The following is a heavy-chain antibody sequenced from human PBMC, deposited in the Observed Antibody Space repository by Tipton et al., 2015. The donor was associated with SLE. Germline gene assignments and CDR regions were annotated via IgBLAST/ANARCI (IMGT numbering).Heavy chain of an antibody. CDR3: AKDPPGGGGFDY. CDR1: GFTFSSYG. J-gene: IGHJ4*02. Sequence: SLRLSCAASGFTFSSYGMHWVRRAPGKGLGWVAFIRYDGSNKYYADSVKGRFTISRDNSKNTLYLQMKSLRAEDTAVYYCAKDPPGGGGFDYWGQGTRVTVSS. D-gene: IGHD3-16*01. CDR2: IRYDGSNK. V-gene: IGHV3-30*02.